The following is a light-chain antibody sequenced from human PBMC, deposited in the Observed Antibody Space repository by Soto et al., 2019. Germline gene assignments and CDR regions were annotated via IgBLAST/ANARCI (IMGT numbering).Light chain of an antibody. CDR2: RNS. V-gene: IGLV1-40*01. J-gene: IGLJ3*02. Sequence: QLVLTQPPSVSGAPGQRVTISCIGSSSNIGAGYDVHWYQQLPGRAPKLLISRNSNRPSGVPDRFSASKSGASASLTITGLQPEDEADYYCQSYDTSVNGLFGGGTQLTVL. CDR1: SSNIGAGYD. CDR3: QSYDTSVNGL.